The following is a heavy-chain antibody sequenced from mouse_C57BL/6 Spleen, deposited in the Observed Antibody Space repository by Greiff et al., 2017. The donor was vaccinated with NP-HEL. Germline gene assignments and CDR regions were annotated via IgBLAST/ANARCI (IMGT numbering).Heavy chain of an antibody. CDR2: INYDGSST. V-gene: IGHV5-16*01. J-gene: IGHJ1*03. CDR1: GFTFSDYY. Sequence: EVMLVESEGGLVQPGSSMKLSCTASGFTFSDYYMAWVRQVPEKGLEWVANINYDGSSTYYLDSLKSRFIISRDNAKNILYLQMSSLKSEDTATYYCARMRNWYFDVWGTGTTVTVSS. CDR3: ARMRNWYFDV.